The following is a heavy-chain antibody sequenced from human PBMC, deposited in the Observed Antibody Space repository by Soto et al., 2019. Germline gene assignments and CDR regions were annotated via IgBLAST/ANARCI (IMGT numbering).Heavy chain of an antibody. V-gene: IGHV3-23*01. CDR1: GFTFSSYA. J-gene: IGHJ4*02. CDR2: ISGSGGST. Sequence: SLRLSCAASGFTFSSYAMSWVRQAPGKGLEWVSAISGSGGSTYYADSVKGWFTISRDNSKNTLYLQMNSLRAEDTAVYYCAGQSIAARFYNYWGQGTLVTVSS. D-gene: IGHD6-6*01. CDR3: AGQSIAARFYNY.